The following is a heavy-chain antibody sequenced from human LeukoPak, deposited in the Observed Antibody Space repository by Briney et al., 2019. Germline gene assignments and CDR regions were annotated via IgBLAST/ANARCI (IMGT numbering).Heavy chain of an antibody. CDR3: ARQGRSTGGIFDY. V-gene: IGHV4-39*01. D-gene: IGHD1-1*01. CDR1: GGSISSDGYY. J-gene: IGHJ4*02. Sequence: SETLSLTCTVSGGSISSDGYYWGWIRQPPGKGLEWIGSVYYSGSTHYNPSPKSRVTISLDTSKIQFSLKLSSVTAADTAVYYCARQGRSTGGIFDYWGQGTLVTVSS. CDR2: VYYSGST.